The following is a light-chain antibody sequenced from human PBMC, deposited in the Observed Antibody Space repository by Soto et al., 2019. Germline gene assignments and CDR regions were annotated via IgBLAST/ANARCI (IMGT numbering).Light chain of an antibody. CDR2: RVI. Sequence: QAVVTQPASVSGSPGQSITISCTGTSSDIGRYDYVSWYQQFPGKAPKLMIYRVINRPSGVSDRFSGSKSGNSASLSISGLQPEDEASYFCGSYTSATTGVFGGGTKLTVL. J-gene: IGLJ3*02. CDR1: SSDIGRYDY. V-gene: IGLV2-14*03. CDR3: GSYTSATTGV.